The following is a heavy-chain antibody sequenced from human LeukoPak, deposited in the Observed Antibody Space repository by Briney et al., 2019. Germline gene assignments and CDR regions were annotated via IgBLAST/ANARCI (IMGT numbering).Heavy chain of an antibody. V-gene: IGHV1-69*13. CDR1: GYTFTSYA. Sequence: SVKVSCKASGYTFTSYAISWVRQAPGQGLEWMGGIIPIFGTANYAQKFQGRVTITADESTSTAYMELSSLRSEDTAVYYCARDGQYGSLYYFDYWGQGTLVTVSS. CDR3: ARDGQYGSLYYFDY. CDR2: IIPIFGTA. J-gene: IGHJ4*02. D-gene: IGHD2-2*01.